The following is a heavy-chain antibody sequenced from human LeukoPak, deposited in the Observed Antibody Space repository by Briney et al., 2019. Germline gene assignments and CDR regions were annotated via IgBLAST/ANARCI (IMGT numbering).Heavy chain of an antibody. V-gene: IGHV3-7*04. CDR3: ARGEGRGGSVAGLTLDY. Sequence: GGSLRLSCAASGFTFSSYWMSWVRQAPGKGLEWVSNIKKDGSEKYYVDSVKGRFTISRDNAKNSLYLQMNSLRAEDTAVYYCARGEGRGGSVAGLTLDYWGQGTLVTVSS. J-gene: IGHJ4*02. CDR1: GFTFSSYW. D-gene: IGHD6-19*01. CDR2: IKKDGSEK.